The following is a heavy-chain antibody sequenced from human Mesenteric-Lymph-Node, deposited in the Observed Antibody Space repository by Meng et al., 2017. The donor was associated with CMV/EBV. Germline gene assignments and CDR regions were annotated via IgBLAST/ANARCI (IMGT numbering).Heavy chain of an antibody. CDR3: ARGVMTTVTTYGMDV. V-gene: IGHV1-69*04. Sequence: SVKVSCKASGYTFTTYGINWVRQAPGQGLEWMGRIIPILGIANYAQKFQGRVTITADKSTSTAYMELSSLRSEDTAVYYCARGVMTTVTTYGMDVWGQGTTVTVSS. J-gene: IGHJ6*02. CDR2: IIPILGIA. D-gene: IGHD4-17*01. CDR1: GYTFTTYG.